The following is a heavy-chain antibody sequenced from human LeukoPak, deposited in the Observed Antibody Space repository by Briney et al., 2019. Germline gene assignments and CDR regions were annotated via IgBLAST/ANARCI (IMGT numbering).Heavy chain of an antibody. V-gene: IGHV3-9*01. CDR1: GFIFADYV. CDR2: ISRNSGNI. Sequence: PGGSLRLSCAASGFIFADYVMFWVRQAPGKGLEWVSGISRNSGNIDYADSVRGRFTISRDNAKKSLYLQMNSLRPEDTALYYCAKGPPYCSAGNCYLDYWGQGTLVTVSS. D-gene: IGHD2-15*01. CDR3: AKGPPYCSAGNCYLDY. J-gene: IGHJ4*02.